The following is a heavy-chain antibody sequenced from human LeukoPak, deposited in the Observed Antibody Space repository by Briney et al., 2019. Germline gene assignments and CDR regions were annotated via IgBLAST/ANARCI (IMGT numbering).Heavy chain of an antibody. Sequence: GGSLRLSCAASGFTFSSYGMDWVRRAPGKGLEWVAFIRYDGSNKSYADSVKGRFTISRDNSKNTLYLQMNSLRAEDTAVYYCAKGQKSTYYDYVWGSYREANWFDPWGQGTLVTVSS. CDR3: AKGQKSTYYDYVWGSYREANWFDP. V-gene: IGHV3-30*02. J-gene: IGHJ5*02. CDR2: IRYDGSNK. D-gene: IGHD3-16*02. CDR1: GFTFSSYG.